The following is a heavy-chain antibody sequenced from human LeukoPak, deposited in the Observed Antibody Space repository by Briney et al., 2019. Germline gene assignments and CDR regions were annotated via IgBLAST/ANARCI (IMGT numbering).Heavy chain of an antibody. Sequence: ASVKVSCKASGYTFTSYAMHWVRQAPGQRLEWMGWINAGNGNTKYSQEFQGRVTITRDTSASTAYMELSSLRSEDMAVYYCARERTTVNNYYYYYYMDVWGKGTTVTVSS. CDR2: INAGNGNT. J-gene: IGHJ6*03. CDR1: GYTFTSYA. D-gene: IGHD4-17*01. V-gene: IGHV1-3*03. CDR3: ARERTTVNNYYYYYYMDV.